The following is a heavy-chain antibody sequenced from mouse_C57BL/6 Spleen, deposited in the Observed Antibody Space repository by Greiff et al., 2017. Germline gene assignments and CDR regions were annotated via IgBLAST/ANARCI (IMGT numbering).Heavy chain of an antibody. CDR3: ARSQANPAWFAY. J-gene: IGHJ3*01. V-gene: IGHV1-55*01. CDR2: IYPGSGST. CDR1: GYTFTSYW. Sequence: QVQLQQPGAELVKPGASVKMSCKASGYTFTSYWITWVKQRPGQGLEWIGYIYPGSGSTNYNEKFKGKATLTVDTSTSTAYMQLSSLTSEDSAVYYCARSQANPAWFAYWGQGTLVTVSA.